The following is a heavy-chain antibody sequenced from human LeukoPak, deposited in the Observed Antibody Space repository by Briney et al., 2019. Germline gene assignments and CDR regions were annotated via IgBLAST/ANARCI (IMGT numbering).Heavy chain of an antibody. D-gene: IGHD6-19*01. CDR2: ISSSSSTI. J-gene: IGHJ3*02. CDR3: ARGESSGWYRRDAFDI. V-gene: IGHV3-48*02. CDR1: GFTFSSYS. Sequence: RPGGSLGLSCAASGFTFSSYSMNWVRQAPGKGLEWVSYISSSSSTIYYADSVKGRFTISRDNAKNSLYLQMNSLRDEDTAVYYCARGESSGWYRRDAFDIWGQGTMVTVSS.